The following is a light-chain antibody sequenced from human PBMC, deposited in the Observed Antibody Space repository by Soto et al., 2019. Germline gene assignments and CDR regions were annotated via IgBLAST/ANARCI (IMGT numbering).Light chain of an antibody. CDR3: QQYDNLPPALT. CDR2: DAS. J-gene: IGKJ4*01. V-gene: IGKV1-33*01. CDR1: QDISNY. Sequence: DIQMTQSPSSLSASVGDRVTITCQASQDISNYLNWYQQKPGKDPKLLIYDASNLETEFASRFSGSGSGTDFTFTISSLQPEDIATYYCQQYDNLPPALTFGGGTKVEIK.